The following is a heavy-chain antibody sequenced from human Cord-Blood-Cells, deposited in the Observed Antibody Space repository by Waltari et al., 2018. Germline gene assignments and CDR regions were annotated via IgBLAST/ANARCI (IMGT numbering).Heavy chain of an antibody. V-gene: IGHV4-39*01. Sequence: QLQLQESGPGLVKPSESLCLTCTVSGGSISSSSYYWGWIRQPPGKGLEGIGGIYYGGSAYHTPSRQMRLTISVDTSKNPFSLRLSSVTAADTAVYYWARRTDDVWSGYPNWFDPWGQGTLVTVSS. CDR3: ARRTDDVWSGYPNWFDP. CDR2: IYYGGSA. D-gene: IGHD3-3*01. CDR1: GGSISSSSYY. J-gene: IGHJ5*02.